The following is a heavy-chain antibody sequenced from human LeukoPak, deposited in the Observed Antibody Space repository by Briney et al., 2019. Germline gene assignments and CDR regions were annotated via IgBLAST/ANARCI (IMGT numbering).Heavy chain of an antibody. V-gene: IGHV1-2*02. D-gene: IGHD3-3*01. CDR3: ARPSYDFSDNSHDWYFDL. CDR1: GYTFTGYY. CDR2: INPNSGGT. Sequence: VASVKVSCKASGYTFTGYYMHWVRQAPGQGLEWMGYINPNSGGTNYALKFQGRITMTRDTSTSTAYMELSSLRYDETAVYYCARPSYDFSDNSHDWYFDLWGRGTLVTVSS. J-gene: IGHJ2*01.